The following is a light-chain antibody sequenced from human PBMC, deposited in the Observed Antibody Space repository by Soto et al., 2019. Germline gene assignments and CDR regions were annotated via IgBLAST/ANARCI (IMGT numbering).Light chain of an antibody. CDR3: QQSYSTLIT. V-gene: IGKV1-39*01. CDR2: AAS. Sequence: DIPMTQSPSSLSASVGDRVTITCRASQSISSYLNWYQQKPGKAPKLLIYAASSLQSGVPSRFSGRGSGTDFTLTISSLQPEDFATYYCQQSYSTLITFGQGTRLEIK. J-gene: IGKJ5*01. CDR1: QSISSY.